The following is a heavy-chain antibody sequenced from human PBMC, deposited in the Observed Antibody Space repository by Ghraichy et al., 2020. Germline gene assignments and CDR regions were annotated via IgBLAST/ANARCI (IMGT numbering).Heavy chain of an antibody. Sequence: ASVKVSCKASGYTFTGYYMHWVRQAPGQGLEWMGWINPNSGGTNYAQKFQGRVTMTRDTSISTAYMELSRLRSDDTAVYYCASGDETGTARYYYYGMDVWGQGTTVTVSS. J-gene: IGHJ6*02. D-gene: IGHD1-1*01. CDR3: ASGDETGTARYYYYGMDV. V-gene: IGHV1-2*02. CDR1: GYTFTGYY. CDR2: INPNSGGT.